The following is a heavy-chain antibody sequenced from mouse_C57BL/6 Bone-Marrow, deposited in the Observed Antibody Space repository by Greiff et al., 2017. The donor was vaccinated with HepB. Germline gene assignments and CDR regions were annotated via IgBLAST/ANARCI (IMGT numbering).Heavy chain of an antibody. D-gene: IGHD2-5*01. CDR1: GFSFNTYA. CDR2: IRSKSNNYAT. V-gene: IGHV10-1*01. Sequence: EVQLVESGGGLVQPKGSLKLSCAASGFSFNTYAMNWVRQAPGKGLEWVARIRSKSNNYATYYADSVKDRFTISRDDSESMLYLQMNNLKTEDTAMYYCVRGRYYSNFFDYWGQGTTLTVSS. J-gene: IGHJ2*01. CDR3: VRGRYYSNFFDY.